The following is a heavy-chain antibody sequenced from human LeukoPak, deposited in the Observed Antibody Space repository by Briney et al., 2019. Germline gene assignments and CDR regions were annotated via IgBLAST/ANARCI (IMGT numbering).Heavy chain of an antibody. CDR2: ISGSNGNT. J-gene: IGHJ5*02. V-gene: IGHV1-18*01. D-gene: IGHD2-2*01. CDR1: GYTFTKYG. Sequence: GASVKVSCKASGYTFTKYGISWVRQAPGQGLEWMGWISGSNGNTNYAQEVQGRVTMTTDTSTSTAFMELRSLRSDDTAVYFCTRDRRSASPNWFDPWGQGTLVTVSS. CDR3: TRDRRSASPNWFDP.